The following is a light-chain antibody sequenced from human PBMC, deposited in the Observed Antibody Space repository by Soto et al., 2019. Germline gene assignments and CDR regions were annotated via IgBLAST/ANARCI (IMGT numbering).Light chain of an antibody. J-gene: IGKJ2*01. CDR2: WAS. CDR3: QQYYSTPYT. Sequence: DIVMTQSPDSLAVSLGERATINCKSSQSVLYSSNNKNYLAGYQQKPGQPPKLLIYWASTRESGVPDRFSGSGSGTDFTLTISSLQAEDVAVSYCQQYYSTPYTFGQGTKLEIK. V-gene: IGKV4-1*01. CDR1: QSVLYSSNNKNY.